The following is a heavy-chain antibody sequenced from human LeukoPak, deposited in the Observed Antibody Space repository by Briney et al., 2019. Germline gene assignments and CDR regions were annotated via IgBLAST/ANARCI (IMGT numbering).Heavy chain of an antibody. J-gene: IGHJ4*02. CDR2: ISGGSTSI. V-gene: IGHV3-48*04. D-gene: IGHD4-11*01. CDR1: GFTFSTYS. CDR3: ARAPRTTDFDY. Sequence: RTGGSLRLSCAASGFTFSTYSMNWVRQAQGKGLEWVSYISGGSTSISYADSAKGRFTTSRDNAKNSLYLEMNTLRAEDTAVYYCARAPRTTDFDYWGQGTLVTVSS.